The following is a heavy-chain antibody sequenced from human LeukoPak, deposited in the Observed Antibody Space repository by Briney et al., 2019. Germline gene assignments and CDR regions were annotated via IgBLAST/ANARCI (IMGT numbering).Heavy chain of an antibody. CDR3: ARDLGISSGWYLDY. CDR2: ISYEGSNK. Sequence: GGSLRLSCAASGFTFSSYSMHWVRQAPAKGLEWVAVISYEGSNKYYADSVKGRFTISRDNSKNTLYLQMNSLRAEDTAVYYCARDLGISSGWYLDYWGQGTLVTVSS. V-gene: IGHV3-30-3*01. J-gene: IGHJ4*02. CDR1: GFTFSSYS. D-gene: IGHD6-19*01.